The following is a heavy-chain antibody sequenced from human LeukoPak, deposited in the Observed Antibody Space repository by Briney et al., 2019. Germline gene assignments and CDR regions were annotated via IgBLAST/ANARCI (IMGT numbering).Heavy chain of an antibody. V-gene: IGHV4-39*01. CDR2: IYYSGST. CDR3: ARQLGAYSYPFDI. J-gene: IGHJ3*02. Sequence: NPSETLSLTCTVSGGSISSSSYYWGWIRQPPGKGLEWIGSIYYSGSTLYNPSLTSRVTISVDTSKNQFSLRLNSVTAADTAVYYCARQLGAYSYPFDIWGQGTKVTVSS. CDR1: GGSISSSSYY. D-gene: IGHD3-16*01.